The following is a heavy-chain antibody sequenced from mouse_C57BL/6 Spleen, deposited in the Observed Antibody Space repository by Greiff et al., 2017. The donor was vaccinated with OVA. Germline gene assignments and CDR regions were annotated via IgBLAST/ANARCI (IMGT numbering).Heavy chain of an antibody. V-gene: IGHV3-6*01. J-gene: IGHJ4*01. CDR1: GYSITSGYY. Sequence: VQLQQSGPGLVKPSQSLSLTCSVTGYSITSGYYWNWIRQFPGNKLEWMGYISYDGSNNYNPSLKNRISITRDTSKNQFFLKLNSVTTEDTATYYCARGLLAMDYWGQGTSVTVSS. CDR2: ISYDGSN. CDR3: ARGLLAMDY. D-gene: IGHD1-1*01.